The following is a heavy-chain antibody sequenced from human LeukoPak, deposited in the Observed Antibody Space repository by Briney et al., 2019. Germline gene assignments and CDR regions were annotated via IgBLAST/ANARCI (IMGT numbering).Heavy chain of an antibody. CDR2: ISSSGSTI. CDR1: GFTFSDYY. D-gene: IGHD4-17*01. V-gene: IGHV3-11*01. Sequence: PGGSLRLSCAASGFTFSDYYMSWIRQAPGKGLEWVSYISSSGSTIYYADSVKGRFTISRDNAKNSLYLQMNSLRAEDTAVYYCAREATVTTPYFDYWGQGTLVTASS. CDR3: AREATVTTPYFDY. J-gene: IGHJ4*02.